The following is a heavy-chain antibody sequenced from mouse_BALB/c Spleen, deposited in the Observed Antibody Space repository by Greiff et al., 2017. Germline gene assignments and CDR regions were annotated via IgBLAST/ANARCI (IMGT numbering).Heavy chain of an antibody. Sequence: VQVVESGPGLVAPSQSLSITCTVSGFSLTSYGVHWVRQPPGKGLEWLGVIWAGGSTNYNSALMSRLSISKDNSKSQVFLKMNSLQTDDTAMYYCARYYDYDGGYAMDYWGQGTSVTVSS. D-gene: IGHD2-4*01. CDR1: GFSLTSYG. CDR2: IWAGGST. J-gene: IGHJ4*01. CDR3: ARYYDYDGGYAMDY. V-gene: IGHV2-9*02.